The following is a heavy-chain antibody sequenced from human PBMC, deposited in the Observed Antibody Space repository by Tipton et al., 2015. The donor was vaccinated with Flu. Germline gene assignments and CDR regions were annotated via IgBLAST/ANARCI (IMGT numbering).Heavy chain of an antibody. J-gene: IGHJ6*02. D-gene: IGHD3-10*01. CDR3: ASDNGSGGYYYLGYYGMDV. CDR1: GGSISSYY. CDR2: IYYSGST. V-gene: IGHV4-59*01. Sequence: TLSLTCTVSGGSISSYYWSWIRQPPGKGLEWIGYIYYSGSTNDNPSLKSRVTISVDTSKNQFSLKLSSVTAADTAGHYCASDNGSGGYYYLGYYGMDVWGQGTPVTVSS.